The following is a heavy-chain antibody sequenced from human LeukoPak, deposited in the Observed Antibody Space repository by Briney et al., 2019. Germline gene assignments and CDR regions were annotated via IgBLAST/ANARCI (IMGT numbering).Heavy chain of an antibody. J-gene: IGHJ4*02. CDR2: IKGDGIST. CDR1: GFDFSSNW. Sequence: PGGSLRLSCAASGFDFSSNWMHWVRHAPGQGLVWVSRIKGDGISTNYADSVKGRFTISRDNAKNTLNLQMNSLRAEDTAVYFCARDGSAYNLDYWGQGVLVTVSS. V-gene: IGHV3-74*01. D-gene: IGHD3-16*01. CDR3: ARDGSAYNLDY.